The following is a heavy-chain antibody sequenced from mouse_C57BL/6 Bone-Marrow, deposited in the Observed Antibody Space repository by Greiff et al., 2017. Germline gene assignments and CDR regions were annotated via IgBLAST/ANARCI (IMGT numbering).Heavy chain of an antibody. Sequence: QVQLQQPGAELVRPGSSVKLSCKASGYTFTSYWLHWVKQRPIQGLEWIGNIDPSDSETHYNQKFKDKATLTVDKSSSTAYMQLSSLTSEDSAVXYYARCSYYYGSSGYFDVWGTGTMVTVSS. J-gene: IGHJ1*03. CDR2: IDPSDSET. CDR1: GYTFTSYW. D-gene: IGHD1-1*01. V-gene: IGHV1-52*01. CDR3: ARCSYYYGSSGYFDV.